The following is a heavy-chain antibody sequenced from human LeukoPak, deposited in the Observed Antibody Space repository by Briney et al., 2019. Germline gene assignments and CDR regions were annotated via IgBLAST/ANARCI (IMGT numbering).Heavy chain of an antibody. Sequence: GGSLRLSWAASGFTFSSYAMSWVRQVPGKGLEWVSAISGSGGSTYYADSVKGRFTISRDNSKNTLYLQMNSLRAEDTAVYYCARRALVVITIDYWGQGTLVTVSS. D-gene: IGHD3-22*01. V-gene: IGHV3-23*01. CDR1: GFTFSSYA. CDR2: ISGSGGST. J-gene: IGHJ4*02. CDR3: ARRALVVITIDY.